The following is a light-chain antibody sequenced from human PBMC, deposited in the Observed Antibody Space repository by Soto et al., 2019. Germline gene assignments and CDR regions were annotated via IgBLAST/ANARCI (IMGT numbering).Light chain of an antibody. CDR1: HSVSSSY. CDR2: GAS. CDR3: HQYDSSPPYT. Sequence: EIVLTQSPGTLSLSPGERATLSCRASHSVSSSYLAWYQQNPGQAPRLLIYGASSRATGIPDRFSGSGSGSDCTLTSSRLEPEDFAVYYCHQYDSSPPYTFGKRTKLEIK. J-gene: IGKJ2*01. V-gene: IGKV3-20*01.